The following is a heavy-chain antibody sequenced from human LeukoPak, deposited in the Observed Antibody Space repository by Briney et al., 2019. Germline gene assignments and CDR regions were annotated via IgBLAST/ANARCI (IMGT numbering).Heavy chain of an antibody. CDR2: ISYDGSNK. CDR3: AKGGGPSGWHGPRNFDS. Sequence: GGSLRLSCAASGFTFSSYGMHWVRQAPGKGLEWVAVISYDGSNKYYADSVKGRFTISRDNSKNTLYLQMNSLRAEDTAVYYCAKGGGPSGWHGPRNFDSWGQGTLVTVSS. CDR1: GFTFSSYG. D-gene: IGHD6-19*01. J-gene: IGHJ4*02. V-gene: IGHV3-30*18.